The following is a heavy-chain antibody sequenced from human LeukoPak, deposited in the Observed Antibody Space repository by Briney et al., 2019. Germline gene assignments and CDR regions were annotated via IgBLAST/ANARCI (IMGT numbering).Heavy chain of an antibody. CDR3: PRRDTGNSLYFDY. CDR2: ISYDGSNK. Sequence: GRSLRLSCVASGFTFNNYPIHWVRQAPGKGLEWVAVISYDGSNKYYADSVKGRFTISRDNSKNTVFLQMNSLRTEDTAVYYCPRRDTGNSLYFDYWGQGTLVSVSS. D-gene: IGHD4-23*01. CDR1: GFTFNNYP. V-gene: IGHV3-30-3*01. J-gene: IGHJ4*02.